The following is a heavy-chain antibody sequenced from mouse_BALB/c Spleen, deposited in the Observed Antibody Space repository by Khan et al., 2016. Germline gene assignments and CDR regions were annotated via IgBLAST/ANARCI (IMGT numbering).Heavy chain of an antibody. CDR2: ILPGSRNT. V-gene: IGHV1-9*01. D-gene: IGHD1-1*02. CDR3: ARGWYAMDC. Sequence: QVRLQQSGAELMNPGASAKISCTATGYTFSNYWIEWIKQRPGHGLEWIGEILPGSRNTNYNEKFKGNATFTADTSSNTVYMQLSSLTSEDSAVYYCARGWYAMDCWGQGTAVTVSS. CDR1: GYTFSNYW. J-gene: IGHJ4*01.